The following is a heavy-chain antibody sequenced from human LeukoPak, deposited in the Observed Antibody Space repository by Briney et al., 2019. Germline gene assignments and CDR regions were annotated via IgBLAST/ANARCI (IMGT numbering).Heavy chain of an antibody. CDR2: ISSSSSYI. CDR3: ARDFFPLSYYDEPLGGWFDP. J-gene: IGHJ5*02. CDR1: GFTFSSYI. Sequence: PGGSLRLSCAASGFTFSSYIMNWVRQAPGKGLEWVSSISSSSSYIYYADSVKGRFTISRDNAKNSLYLQMNSLRAEDTAVYYCARDFFPLSYYDEPLGGWFDPWGQGTLVTVSS. D-gene: IGHD3-22*01. V-gene: IGHV3-21*01.